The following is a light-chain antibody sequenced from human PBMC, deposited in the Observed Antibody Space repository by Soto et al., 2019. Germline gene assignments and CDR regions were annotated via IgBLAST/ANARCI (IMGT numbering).Light chain of an antibody. J-gene: IGKJ2*01. V-gene: IGKV3-20*01. CDR2: GTS. CDR1: ESVNSIY. CDR3: QQCSSSPRT. Sequence: EIVLTQSPGTLSLSPGERATLSCKTSESVNSIYLGWYQQKPGQAPRLLIYGTSSRAAGIPERFSGSGSGTEFTLTISGLEPEDFAVYYCQQCSSSPRTFGQGTKVDIK.